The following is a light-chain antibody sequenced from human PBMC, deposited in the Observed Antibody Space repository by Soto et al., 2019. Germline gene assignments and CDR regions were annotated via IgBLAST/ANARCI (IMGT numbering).Light chain of an antibody. CDR2: DVS. Sequence: QSALTQPASVSGSPGQSITISCTGTSSDVGGYNYVSWYQQHPGIAPKLMIYDVSNRPSGVSNRFSGSKSGNTASMTISGLQAEDEADYYCSSYTSAGGVFGGGTKLTVL. CDR3: SSYTSAGGV. V-gene: IGLV2-14*01. CDR1: SSDVGGYNY. J-gene: IGLJ2*01.